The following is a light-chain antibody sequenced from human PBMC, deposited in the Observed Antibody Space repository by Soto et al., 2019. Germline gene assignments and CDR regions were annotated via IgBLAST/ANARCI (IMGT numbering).Light chain of an antibody. CDR1: QIISTY. V-gene: IGKV1-39*01. J-gene: IGKJ2*01. CDR3: QQTYRPPFT. CDR2: VAS. Sequence: DIPMTQSPSSLSASVGDRVTITCRASQIISTYLNWYQQKPGKAPRLLIYVASSLQAGVPSRFSGTGSGTDFALTINSLQPEDFAVYYCQQTYRPPFTFGQGTKLDIK.